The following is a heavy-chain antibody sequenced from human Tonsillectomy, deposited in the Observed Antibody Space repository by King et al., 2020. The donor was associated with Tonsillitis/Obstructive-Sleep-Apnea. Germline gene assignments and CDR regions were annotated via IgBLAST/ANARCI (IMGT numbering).Heavy chain of an antibody. CDR2: SIPIFGTT. J-gene: IGHJ6*03. Sequence: QLVQSGAEVKKPGSSVKVSCKASGGTFSSFAINWVRQAPGQGLEWMGGSIPIFGTTNYAHKFQGRVTITADESTGTAYMELSSLRSEDTAGYYCARPLSSCSSSSCRYYYMDVWGKGTTVTVSS. D-gene: IGHD2-2*01. CDR1: GGTFSSFA. V-gene: IGHV1-69*01. CDR3: ARPLSSCSSSSCRYYYMDV.